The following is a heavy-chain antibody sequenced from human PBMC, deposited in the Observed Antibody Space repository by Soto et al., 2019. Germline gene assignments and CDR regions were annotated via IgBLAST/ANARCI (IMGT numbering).Heavy chain of an antibody. V-gene: IGHV4-4*07. Sequence: PSETLSLTCTVSGGSISSYYWSWIRQPAGKGLEWIGRIYTSGSTNYNPSLKSRVTMSVDTSKNQFSLKLSSVTAADTAVYYCARDQRFDDYSNSPRFDYWGQGTLVTVSS. CDR2: IYTSGST. D-gene: IGHD4-4*01. J-gene: IGHJ4*02. CDR1: GGSISSYY. CDR3: ARDQRFDDYSNSPRFDY.